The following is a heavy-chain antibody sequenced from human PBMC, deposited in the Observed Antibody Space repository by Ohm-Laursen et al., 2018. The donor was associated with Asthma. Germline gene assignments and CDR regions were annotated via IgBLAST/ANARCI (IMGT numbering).Heavy chain of an antibody. V-gene: IGHV3-30-3*01. Sequence: SLRLSCSASGFSFRSYAMHWVRQAPGKGLEWLAVISYDSSLKYYADSVNGRFTISRDDFRSTLYLQMNSLRADDTALYYCARDVMDWYSPALDFWGQGSLVTVSS. CDR1: GFSFRSYA. D-gene: IGHD3/OR15-3a*01. CDR2: ISYDSSLK. J-gene: IGHJ4*02. CDR3: ARDVMDWYSPALDF.